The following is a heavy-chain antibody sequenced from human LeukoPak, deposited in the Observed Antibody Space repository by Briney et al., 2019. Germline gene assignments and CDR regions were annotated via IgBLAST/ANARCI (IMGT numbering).Heavy chain of an antibody. V-gene: IGHV4-4*09. D-gene: IGHD2-15*01. CDR1: GGSIGDFY. Sequence: SETLSLTCTASGGSIGDFYWSWLRQPPGKGLEWIAYIHTSGSTNYNPSLKSRVTISVDTSKNQFSLKLSSVTAADTAVYYCAREDCSGGSCYPEKYWGQGTLVTVSS. CDR2: IHTSGST. CDR3: AREDCSGGSCYPEKY. J-gene: IGHJ4*02.